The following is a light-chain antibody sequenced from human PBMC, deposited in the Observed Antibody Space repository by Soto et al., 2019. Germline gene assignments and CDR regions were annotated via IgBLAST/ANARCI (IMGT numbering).Light chain of an antibody. Sequence: ETLMTQSPATLSVFPGERATLSCRASQVVSRSLAWYQHKPGQAPRLLIYGASTRATGIPVRFSGSGSGTAFTLTISSLQSADFAVYYCQQYNDWPPLTFGGGTKVDI. V-gene: IGKV3-15*01. CDR1: QVVSRS. CDR2: GAS. CDR3: QQYNDWPPLT. J-gene: IGKJ4*01.